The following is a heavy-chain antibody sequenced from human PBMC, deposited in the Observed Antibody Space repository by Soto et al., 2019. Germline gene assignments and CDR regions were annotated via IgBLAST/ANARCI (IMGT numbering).Heavy chain of an antibody. D-gene: IGHD3-22*01. CDR2: ITSSSSYI. Sequence: GGSLRLSCAASGYTFSLYSMIWVRQAPGKGLEWVASITSSSSYIYYEDSLKGRFTISRDNAKNSLFLQLDSLRAEDTAVYFCVRARSTDSRPDYWGQGTLVTVSS. CDR3: VRARSTDSRPDY. J-gene: IGHJ4*02. CDR1: GYTFSLYS. V-gene: IGHV3-21*01.